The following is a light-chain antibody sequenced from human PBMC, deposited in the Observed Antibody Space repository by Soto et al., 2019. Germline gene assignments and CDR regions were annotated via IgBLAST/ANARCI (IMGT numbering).Light chain of an antibody. CDR1: RNINSN. V-gene: IGKV3-15*01. Sequence: EIVLTQSPATLSVSPGDRATLSCRASRNINSNLAWYQQKPGQAPRLLISGAATRATGIPARFSGSGSGTEFTLTISSLQSEYFAVYYCQQYNNWPPLTFGGGTKVEIK. J-gene: IGKJ4*01. CDR2: GAA. CDR3: QQYNNWPPLT.